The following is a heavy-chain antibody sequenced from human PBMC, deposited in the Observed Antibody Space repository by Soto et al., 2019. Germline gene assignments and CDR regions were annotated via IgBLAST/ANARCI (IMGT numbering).Heavy chain of an antibody. CDR1: GFTFSDYY. V-gene: IGHV3-11*01. CDR2: ISSSGSTV. J-gene: IGHJ4*02. D-gene: IGHD3-22*01. Sequence: VGSLRLSCAASGFTFSDYYMSWIRQAPGKGPEWVSYISSSGSTVYYADSVKGRFTISRDNAKNSLYLQMNSLRAEDTAVYYCAREGYYYDSSGYYPVDYWGQGTLVTVSS. CDR3: AREGYYYDSSGYYPVDY.